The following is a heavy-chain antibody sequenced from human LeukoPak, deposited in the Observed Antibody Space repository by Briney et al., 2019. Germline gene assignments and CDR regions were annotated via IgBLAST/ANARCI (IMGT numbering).Heavy chain of an antibody. CDR3: ARIPAAPVTSKGPVIERSSTFDI. V-gene: IGHV1-46*01. CDR1: GYTFTSYY. D-gene: IGHD6-25*01. J-gene: IGHJ3*02. Sequence: ASVKVSCKASGYTFTSYYMHWVRQAPGQGLEWMGINNPSGGSTSYAQKFQGRVTMTRDTSTSTVYMELSSLRSEDTAVYYCARIPAAPVTSKGPVIERSSTFDIWGQGTMVTVSS. CDR2: NNPSGGST.